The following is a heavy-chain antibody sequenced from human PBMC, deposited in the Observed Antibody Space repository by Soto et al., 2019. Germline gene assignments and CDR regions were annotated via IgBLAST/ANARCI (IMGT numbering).Heavy chain of an antibody. V-gene: IGHV1-69*13. J-gene: IGHJ6*02. CDR2: IIPIFGTA. D-gene: IGHD3-10*01. CDR1: GGTFSSYA. CDR3: ARVYYYGSGSPWVAHYYYYYGMDV. Sequence: GAPVKVSCKASGGTFSSYAISWVRQAPGQGLEWMGGIIPIFGTANYAQKFQGRVTITADESTSTAYMELSSLRSEDTAVYYCARVYYYGSGSPWVAHYYYYYGMDVWGQGTTVTVSS.